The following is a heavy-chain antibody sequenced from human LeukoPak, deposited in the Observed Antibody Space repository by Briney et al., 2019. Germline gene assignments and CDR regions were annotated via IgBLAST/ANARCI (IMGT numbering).Heavy chain of an antibody. CDR3: AKPREGSGSYYKSFFDS. J-gene: IGHJ4*02. Sequence: GGSLRLSCAASGFTFSSYAMSWVRQAPGKGLEWVSVISGSGGDTNYADSVKGRFTISRDNSENTLYLQMSTLRAEDTAVYYCAKPREGSGSYYKSFFDSWGQGTLVTVPS. V-gene: IGHV3-23*01. D-gene: IGHD3-10*01. CDR1: GFTFSSYA. CDR2: ISGSGGDT.